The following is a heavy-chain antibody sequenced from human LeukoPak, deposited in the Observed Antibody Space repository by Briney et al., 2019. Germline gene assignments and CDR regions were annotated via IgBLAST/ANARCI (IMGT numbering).Heavy chain of an antibody. Sequence: ASVKVYCKASGYTFTGYYMHWVRQAPGQGLEWMGRINPNSGGTNYAQKFQGRVTMTRDTSISTAYMELSRLRSDDTAVYYCARGLGSGYYGNWFDPWGQGTLVTVSS. J-gene: IGHJ5*02. CDR3: ARGLGSGYYGNWFDP. V-gene: IGHV1-2*06. D-gene: IGHD3-3*01. CDR1: GYTFTGYY. CDR2: INPNSGGT.